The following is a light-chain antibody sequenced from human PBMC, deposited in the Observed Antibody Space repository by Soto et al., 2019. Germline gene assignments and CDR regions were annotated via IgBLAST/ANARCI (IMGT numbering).Light chain of an antibody. CDR2: CAS. Sequence: IVLTQSACTLSLSLGERATLFCRDSQRIXTSQPAWYQQSPGQAPRVRXVCASRRATGSPDRFSGSGSGTDFTLPISRLDPEDSAVYYCQQYASAPRTFGQGTKVDIK. J-gene: IGKJ1*01. CDR1: QRIXTSQ. V-gene: IGKV3-20*01. CDR3: QQYASAPRT.